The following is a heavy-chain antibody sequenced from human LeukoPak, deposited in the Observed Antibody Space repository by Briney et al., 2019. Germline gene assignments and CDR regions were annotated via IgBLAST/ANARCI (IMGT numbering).Heavy chain of an antibody. Sequence: GGSLRLSCAASGFTFSNAWMSWVRQAPGKGLEWVGRIKIKTDGGTTDYAAPVKGRFTISRDDSKNTLYLQMNSLKTEDTAVYYCTTGLDYWGQGTLVTVSS. J-gene: IGHJ4*02. CDR1: GFTFSNAW. V-gene: IGHV3-15*01. CDR3: TTGLDY. CDR2: IKIKTDGGTT.